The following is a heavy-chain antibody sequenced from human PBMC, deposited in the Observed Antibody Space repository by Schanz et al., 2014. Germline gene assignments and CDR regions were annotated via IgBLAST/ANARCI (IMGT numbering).Heavy chain of an antibody. Sequence: EVQLVESGGGLVQPGGSLRLSCAASGFTFSTYAMTWVRQAPGKGLEWVSSISIRGGNTYYTDSVKGRFTISRDNSKNTLDLQMSSLRSDDTAVYYCARAGQDFEYSSLSPIWYFDLWGRGTLVTVSS. CDR3: ARAGQDFEYSSLSPIWYFDL. V-gene: IGHV3-23*04. D-gene: IGHD6-6*01. CDR2: ISIRGGNT. CDR1: GFTFSTYA. J-gene: IGHJ2*01.